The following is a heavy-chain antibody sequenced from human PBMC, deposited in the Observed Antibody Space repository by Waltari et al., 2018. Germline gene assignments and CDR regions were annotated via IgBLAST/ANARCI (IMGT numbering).Heavy chain of an antibody. CDR2: IYSGGNT. J-gene: IGHJ4*02. Sequence: EVQLVESGGGLIRPGGSLRLSWSASGFTVNHYYLNWVRQAPGKGLEWVSVIYSGGNTYYADSVKGRFTISRDNSKNTLYLQMNSLRVDDTAVYFCARGCIYHRCYIEKWGQGTLVTVSS. CDR1: GFTVNHYY. V-gene: IGHV3-53*01. D-gene: IGHD2-8*01. CDR3: ARGCIYHRCYIEK.